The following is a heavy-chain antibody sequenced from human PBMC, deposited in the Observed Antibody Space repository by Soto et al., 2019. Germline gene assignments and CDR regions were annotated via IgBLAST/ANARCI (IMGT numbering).Heavy chain of an antibody. CDR3: PRGGTPIDY. J-gene: IGHJ4*02. V-gene: IGHV1-18*03. D-gene: IGHD3-16*01. Sequence: QVQLVQSGAEVKKPGASVKVSCKTSGYTFTNFGLSWVRQAPGQGLEWMGWISAYNGNTNYAQNFQGRVTMTTDTSTSTAYMELRSLRSDDMPVYYCPRGGTPIDYWGQGTLVPVSS. CDR1: GYTFTNFG. CDR2: ISAYNGNT.